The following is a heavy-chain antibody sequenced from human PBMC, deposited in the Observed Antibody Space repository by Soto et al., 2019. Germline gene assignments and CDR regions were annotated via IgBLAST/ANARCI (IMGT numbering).Heavy chain of an antibody. D-gene: IGHD2-2*01. CDR1: GYSFANKF. CDR3: ASPVECSTTSCIR. V-gene: IGHV5-51*01. Sequence: GESLKISCKASGYSFANKFIGWVRQIPGKGLEWLGIVYPGDSHTKYSPSFEGQVTLSADKSISTAYLQWTSLKASDTGMYYCASPVECSTTSCIRWGQGTLVTVSS. J-gene: IGHJ4*02. CDR2: VYPGDSHT.